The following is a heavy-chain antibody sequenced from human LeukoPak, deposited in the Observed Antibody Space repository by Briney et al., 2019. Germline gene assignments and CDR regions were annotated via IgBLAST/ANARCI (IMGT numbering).Heavy chain of an antibody. Sequence: PSETLSLTCTVSGGSISSHYWSWIRQPPGKGLEWIGYIYYSGSTNYNPSLKSRVTISVDTSKNQFSLKLSSVTAADTAVYYCARRSDHYYYYYMDVWGKGTTVTVSS. CDR3: ARRSDHYYYYYMDV. CDR1: GGSISSHY. V-gene: IGHV4-59*11. J-gene: IGHJ6*03. CDR2: IYYSGST.